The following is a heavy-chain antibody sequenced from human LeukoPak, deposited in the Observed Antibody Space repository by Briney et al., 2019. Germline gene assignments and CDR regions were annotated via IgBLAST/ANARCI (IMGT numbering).Heavy chain of an antibody. Sequence: GGSLRLSCAASGFTFSSYSMNWVRQAPGKGLEWVSSISSSSSNIYYADSVKGRFTVSRDNAKNSLYLQMNSLRVEDTAVYYCARCTTGRTFGSLREIKRSREIDYWGQGTLVTVSS. J-gene: IGHJ4*02. CDR3: ARCTTGRTFGSLREIKRSREIDY. CDR1: GFTFSSYS. V-gene: IGHV3-21*01. D-gene: IGHD1-1*01. CDR2: ISSSSSNI.